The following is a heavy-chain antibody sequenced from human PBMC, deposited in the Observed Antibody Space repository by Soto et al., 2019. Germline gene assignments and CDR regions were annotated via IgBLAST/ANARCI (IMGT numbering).Heavy chain of an antibody. CDR3: ARDPLIIAAREYPSYYYYVKDV. Sequence: ASVKVSCKASGYTFTSYAMHWVRQAPGQRLEWMGWINAGNGNTKYSQKFQGRVTITRDTSTSTAYMELSRLRSDDTAVYYCARDPLIIAAREYPSYYYYVKDVWGQGTTVTVSS. J-gene: IGHJ6*02. D-gene: IGHD6-6*01. V-gene: IGHV1-3*01. CDR2: INAGNGNT. CDR1: GYTFTSYA.